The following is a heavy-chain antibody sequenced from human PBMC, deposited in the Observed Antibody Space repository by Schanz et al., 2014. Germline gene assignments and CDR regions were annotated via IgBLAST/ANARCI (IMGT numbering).Heavy chain of an antibody. CDR1: GFTFSNHA. J-gene: IGHJ4*02. D-gene: IGHD2-2*02. V-gene: IGHV3-23*01. CDR2: IGGSGDST. CDR3: AGGEYQLLYGN. Sequence: EVHLLESGGGLVQPGGSLRLSCAASGFTFSNHALSWVRQAPGKGLEWVSGIGGSGDSTHYADSVKGRFIISRDNAKNSLCLQMNSLRAEDTAVYYCAGGEYQLLYGNWGQGTLVTVSS.